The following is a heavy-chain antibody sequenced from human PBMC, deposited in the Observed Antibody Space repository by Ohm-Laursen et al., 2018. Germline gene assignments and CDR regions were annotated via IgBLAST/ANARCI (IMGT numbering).Heavy chain of an antibody. CDR3: AKIRDCGNYDCAIDV. V-gene: IGHV3-33*06. D-gene: IGHD2-21*01. CDR2: ICYDGTNK. J-gene: IGHJ6*02. CDR1: GFTFSNNG. Sequence: SLRLSFAASGFTFSNNGMHWVRQAPGTGLEWVAVICYDGTNKYYANSVEGRFTISRENSKNMLLLQMGSLRVEDTAVYYCAKIRDCGNYDCAIDVWGQGTPGTVSS.